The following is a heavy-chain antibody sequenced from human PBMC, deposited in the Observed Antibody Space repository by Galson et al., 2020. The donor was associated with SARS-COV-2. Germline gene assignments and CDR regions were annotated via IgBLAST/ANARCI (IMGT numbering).Heavy chain of an antibody. CDR2: INSTGST. V-gene: IGHV4-61*02. CDR1: GGSISSGSYY. Sequence: NSSETLSLTCTVSGGSISSGSYYWSWIRQPAGKGLEWIGSINSTGSTNYNPSLKSRLTISVDTSQNQFSLKLSSVTAADTAVYYCARVTISDFHWYFDLWGRGTLVTVSS. CDR3: ARVTISDFHWYFDL. J-gene: IGHJ2*01. D-gene: IGHD2-21*02.